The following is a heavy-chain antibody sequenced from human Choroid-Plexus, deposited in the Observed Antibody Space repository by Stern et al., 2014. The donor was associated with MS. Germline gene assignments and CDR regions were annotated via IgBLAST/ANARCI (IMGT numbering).Heavy chain of an antibody. CDR3: AKDRQYLTYFFDH. CDR2: LLYDGSNK. D-gene: IGHD2/OR15-2a*01. V-gene: IGHV3-30*18. CDR1: GFTFGSCA. J-gene: IGHJ5*02. Sequence: VQLVESGGGVVQPGRPLRLSCVASGFTFGSCAMHWVRQAPGKGLEWVAGLLYDGSNKYYADSVKGRFTISRDNSQNTLYMQMSSLRPEDTAVYYCAKDRQYLTYFFDHWGQGSLVTVSS.